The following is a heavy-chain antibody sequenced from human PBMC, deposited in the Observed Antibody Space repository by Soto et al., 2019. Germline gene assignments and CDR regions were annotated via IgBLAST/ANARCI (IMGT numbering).Heavy chain of an antibody. CDR1: GFTFSDYF. J-gene: IGHJ3*02. CDR2: INSDGSTI. D-gene: IGHD3-10*01. V-gene: IGHV3-74*01. Sequence: PGGSLRLSCAASGFTFSDYFMSWIRQAPGKGLVWVSHINSDGSTIVYADSVKGRFTISRDNAKSTLFLQMNSLRVEDTAVYYCARDRGNPDSFKIRGQGTMVTVSS. CDR3: ARDRGNPDSFKI.